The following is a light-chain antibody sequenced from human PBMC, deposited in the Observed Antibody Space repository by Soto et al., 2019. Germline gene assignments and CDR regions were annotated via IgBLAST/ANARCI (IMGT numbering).Light chain of an antibody. V-gene: IGLV2-23*01. CDR3: CSYAGSSPWV. CDR1: SSDVGSYNL. Sequence: QSVLTQHASVSGSPGQSITISCTGTSSDVGSYNLVSWYQQHPGKAPKLMIYEGSKRPSGVSNRFSGSKSGNTASLTISGLQAEDEADYYCCSYAGSSPWVFGGGTKLTVL. CDR2: EGS. J-gene: IGLJ3*02.